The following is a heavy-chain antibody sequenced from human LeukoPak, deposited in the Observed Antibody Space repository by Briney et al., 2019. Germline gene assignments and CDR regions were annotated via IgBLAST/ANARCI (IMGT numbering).Heavy chain of an antibody. CDR2: IYYSGST. CDR3: ARFSVNLIVDAFDI. V-gene: IGHV4-31*03. J-gene: IGHJ3*02. CDR1: GGSISRGGYY. D-gene: IGHD3-16*02. Sequence: SETLSLTCTVSGGSISRGGYYWSWIRQHPGKGLEWIGYIYYSGSTYYNPSLKSRVTLSVDRSKNQFSLKLSSVTAADTAVYYCARFSVNLIVDAFDIWGQGTMVTVSS.